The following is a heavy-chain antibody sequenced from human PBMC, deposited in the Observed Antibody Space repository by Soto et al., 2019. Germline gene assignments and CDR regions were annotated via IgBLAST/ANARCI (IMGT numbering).Heavy chain of an antibody. D-gene: IGHD3-3*01. Sequence: GGSLRLSCAASGFTFSSYAMSWVRQAPGKGLEWVSAISGSGGSTYYADSVKGRFTISRDNSKNTLYLQMNSLRAEDTAVYYCAKDRGGPEVRFLEWLLYFDYWGQGTLVTVSS. V-gene: IGHV3-23*01. CDR2: ISGSGGST. J-gene: IGHJ4*02. CDR1: GFTFSSYA. CDR3: AKDRGGPEVRFLEWLLYFDY.